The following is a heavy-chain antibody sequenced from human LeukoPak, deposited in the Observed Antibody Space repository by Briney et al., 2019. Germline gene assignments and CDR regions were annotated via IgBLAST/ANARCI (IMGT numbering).Heavy chain of an antibody. D-gene: IGHD4/OR15-4a*01. J-gene: IGHJ6*03. V-gene: IGHV1-69*05. CDR1: GGTFSGYA. CDR3: ARAPYGVYSGDFYSYYMDV. Sequence: SVKVSCKASGGTFSGYAVIWVRQAPGQGLEWMGGTVPLKYAQKFQGRVTFTTDESASTAFMELSSLTSEDTAVYFCARAPYGVYSGDFYSYYMDVWGKGTTVTVSS. CDR2: TVPL.